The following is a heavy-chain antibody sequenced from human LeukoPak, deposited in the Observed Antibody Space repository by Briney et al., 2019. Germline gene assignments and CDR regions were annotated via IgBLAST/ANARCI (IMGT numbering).Heavy chain of an antibody. CDR2: INHSGST. D-gene: IGHD3-9*01. CDR1: GGSFSGYY. J-gene: IGHJ4*02. CDR3: ASSDILTGSVDY. Sequence: SETLSLTCAVYGGSFSGYYWSWIRQPPGKGLEWIGEINHSGSTNYNPSLKSRVTISVDTSKNQFSLKLSSVTAADTAVYYCASSDILTGSVDYWGQGTLVTVSS. V-gene: IGHV4-34*01.